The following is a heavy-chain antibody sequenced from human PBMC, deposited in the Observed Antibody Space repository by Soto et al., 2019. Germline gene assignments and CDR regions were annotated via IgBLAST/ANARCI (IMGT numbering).Heavy chain of an antibody. V-gene: IGHV1-69*01. D-gene: IGHD2-8*01. CDR1: GGTFSSYA. J-gene: IGHJ4*02. Sequence: QVQLVQSGAEVKKPGSSVKVSCKASGGTFSSYAISWLRQAPGQGLEWMGGIIPIFGTANYAQKFQGRVTITEYEYTSTAYMELSRLRSEDTAVYYCAIAMELGYCTNGVCYRFDYWGQGTLVTVSS. CDR2: IIPIFGTA. CDR3: AIAMELGYCTNGVCYRFDY.